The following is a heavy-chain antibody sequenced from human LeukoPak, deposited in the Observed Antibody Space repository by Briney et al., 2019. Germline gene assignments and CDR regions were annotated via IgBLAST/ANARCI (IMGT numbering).Heavy chain of an antibody. Sequence: SETLSLTCTVSGGSVSSYYWGWIRQAAGKGLEWTGRIYTSGSTNYNPSLKSRVTMSVETSKNQFSLKLSSVTAADTAVYYCARDASISAFDIWGQGTMVTVSS. CDR1: GGSVSSYY. D-gene: IGHD2/OR15-2a*01. J-gene: IGHJ3*02. CDR3: ARDASISAFDI. V-gene: IGHV4-4*07. CDR2: IYTSGST.